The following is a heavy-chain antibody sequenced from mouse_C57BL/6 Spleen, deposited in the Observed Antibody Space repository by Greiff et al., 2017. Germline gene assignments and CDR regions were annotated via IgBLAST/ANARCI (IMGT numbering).Heavy chain of an antibody. CDR3: ARDRSGYENYFDY. Sequence: EVQLQQSGPGLVKPSQSLSLTCSVTGYSITSGYYWNWIRQFPGNKLEWMGYISYDGSNNYNPSLKNRISITRDTSKNQFFLKLNSVTTEDTATYYCARDRSGYENYFDYWGQGTTLTVSS. CDR1: GYSITSGYY. CDR2: ISYDGSN. V-gene: IGHV3-6*01. D-gene: IGHD3-2*02. J-gene: IGHJ2*01.